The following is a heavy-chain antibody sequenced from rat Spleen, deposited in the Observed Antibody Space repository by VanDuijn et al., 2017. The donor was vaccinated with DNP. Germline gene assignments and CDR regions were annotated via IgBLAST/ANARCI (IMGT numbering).Heavy chain of an antibody. CDR1: GFSLTSSG. D-gene: IGHD1-2*01. CDR3: ARHDGRSYIYGYYFDY. Sequence: QVQLKESGPGLVQPSQTLSLTCTVSGFSLTSSGVGWVRQTLGKGLVWMGTIWAGGKTNYNSAVQSRLSISRDTSKIQVFLNMNSLQPEDTGTYYCARHDGRSYIYGYYFDYWGQGVMVTVSS. CDR2: IWAGGKT. J-gene: IGHJ2*01. V-gene: IGHV2-72*01.